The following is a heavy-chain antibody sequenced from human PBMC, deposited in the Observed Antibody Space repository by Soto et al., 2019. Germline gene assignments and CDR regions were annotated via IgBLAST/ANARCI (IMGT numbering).Heavy chain of an antibody. CDR1: GFTVNSHA. Sequence: EVQLLESGGGVVQRGGSLRLSCAASGFTVNSHAMSWVRQAPGQGLEWVASISGRGDGPYYGDSVKGRFTISRDSSCSTLYLQMNKLRGEDTAVYFCTKRRRGILMFYGFGGMDVWGQGTTVTVSS. D-gene: IGHD3-10*01. CDR2: ISGRGDGP. V-gene: IGHV3-23*01. J-gene: IGHJ6*02. CDR3: TKRRRGILMFYGFGGMDV.